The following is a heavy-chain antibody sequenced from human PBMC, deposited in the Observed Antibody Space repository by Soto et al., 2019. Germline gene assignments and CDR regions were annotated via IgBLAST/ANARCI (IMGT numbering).Heavy chain of an antibody. V-gene: IGHV3-23*01. Sequence: GESLKISCKGFDFILSPSTIHWVRRAPGKGLEWVSGISGGGGSTYYADSVKGRFTISRDNSKSTLYLQMNSLRAEDTAVYYCAKGSGSYYNAWGQGTLVTVSS. CDR1: DFILSPST. CDR2: ISGGGGST. D-gene: IGHD3-10*01. J-gene: IGHJ5*02. CDR3: AKGSGSYYNA.